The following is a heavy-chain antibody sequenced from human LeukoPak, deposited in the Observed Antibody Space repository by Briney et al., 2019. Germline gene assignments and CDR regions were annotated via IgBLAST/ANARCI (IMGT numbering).Heavy chain of an antibody. CDR3: ARVRVSSGSHPWYFDY. J-gene: IGHJ4*02. Sequence: PSETLSLTCTVSRGSISSYYWSWIRQPPGQGLEWLGYIYYSGSTDYNPSLKSRVNISVDTSKNQFSLKLSSVTAADTAVYYCARVRVSSGSHPWYFDYWGQGTLVTVSS. CDR2: IYYSGST. V-gene: IGHV4-59*01. D-gene: IGHD3-22*01. CDR1: RGSISSYY.